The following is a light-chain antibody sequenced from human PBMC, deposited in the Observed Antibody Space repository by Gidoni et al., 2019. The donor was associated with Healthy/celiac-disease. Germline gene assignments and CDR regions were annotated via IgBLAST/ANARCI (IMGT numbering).Light chain of an antibody. Sequence: EIVLKQSPATLSLSPGESATLSCRASQSVSSYLAWYHQKPGQAPRLLIYDASNRATGIPARFSGRGSGTDFTLTISRLEPEDFAFYYCQQRSNWPPTFGGGTKVEIK. V-gene: IGKV3-11*01. J-gene: IGKJ4*01. CDR2: DAS. CDR3: QQRSNWPPT. CDR1: QSVSSY.